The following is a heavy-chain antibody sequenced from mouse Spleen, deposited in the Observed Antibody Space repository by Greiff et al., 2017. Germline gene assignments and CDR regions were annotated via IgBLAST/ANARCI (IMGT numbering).Heavy chain of an antibody. CDR1: GYAFTNYL. CDR3: ARGADYDYAMDY. Sequence: VQLQQSGAELVRPGTSVKVSCKASGYAFTNYLIEWVKQRPGQGLEWIGVINPGSGGTNYNEKFKGKATLTADKSSSTAYMQLSSLTSEDSAVYFCARGADYDYAMDYWGQGTSVTVSS. D-gene: IGHD2-4*01. V-gene: IGHV1-54*01. CDR2: INPGSGGT. J-gene: IGHJ4*01.